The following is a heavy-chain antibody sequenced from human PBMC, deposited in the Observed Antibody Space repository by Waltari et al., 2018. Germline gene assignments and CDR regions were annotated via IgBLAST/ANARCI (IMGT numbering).Heavy chain of an antibody. CDR2: IKQDGGEK. J-gene: IGHJ4*02. Sequence: EVQLVESGGGLVQPGGSLRLSCSGSGFTFSNSWMCWVRQAPGKGLEWVASIKQDGGEKYYVDAMKGRFTISRDNDNNSLFLQMDSLRVEDTAVYYCARGVTTVECWGQGALVTVSS. D-gene: IGHD2-21*02. V-gene: IGHV3-7*04. CDR1: GFTFSNSW. CDR3: ARGVTTVEC.